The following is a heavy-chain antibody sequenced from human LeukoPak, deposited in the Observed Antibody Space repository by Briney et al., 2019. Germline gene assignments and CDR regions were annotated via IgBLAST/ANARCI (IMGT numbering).Heavy chain of an antibody. J-gene: IGHJ4*02. D-gene: IGHD3-10*01. V-gene: IGHV6-1*01. Sequence: SQTLSLTCAISGDSVSSNSAAWNWIRQSPSRGLEWLGRTYYRSKWYNDYAVSVKSRITINPDTSKNQFSLQLNSVTPEDTAVYYCAREGHLWTNMVRGVIITNGGFDYWGQGTLVTVSS. CDR3: AREGHLWTNMVRGVIITNGGFDY. CDR1: GDSVSSNSAA. CDR2: TYYRSKWYN.